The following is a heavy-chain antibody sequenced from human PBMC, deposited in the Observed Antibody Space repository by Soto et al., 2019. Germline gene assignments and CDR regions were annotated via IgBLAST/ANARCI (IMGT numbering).Heavy chain of an antibody. Sequence: ASVKVSCKASGGTFSSYAISWVRQAPGQGLEWMGGIIPIFGTANYAQKFQGRVTITADESTSTAYMELSSLRSEDTAVYYCAIVGSGYSHGYGWGQGTXVPVSS. CDR2: IIPIFGTA. J-gene: IGHJ4*02. D-gene: IGHD5-18*01. V-gene: IGHV1-69*13. CDR3: AIVGSGYSHGYG. CDR1: GGTFSSYA.